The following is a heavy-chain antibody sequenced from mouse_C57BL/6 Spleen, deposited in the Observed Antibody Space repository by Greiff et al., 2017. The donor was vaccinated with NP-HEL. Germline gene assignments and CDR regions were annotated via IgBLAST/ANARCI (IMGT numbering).Heavy chain of an antibody. CDR2: ISSGGSYT. D-gene: IGHD2-10*02. J-gene: IGHJ1*03. Sequence: EVQGVESGGDLVKPGGSLKLSCAASGFTFSSYGMSWVRQTPDKRLEWVATISSGGSYTYYPDSVKGRFTISRDNAKNTLYLQMSSLKSEDTAMYYCARPYGNYDWYFDVWGTGTTVTVSS. CDR3: ARPYGNYDWYFDV. CDR1: GFTFSSYG. V-gene: IGHV5-6*01.